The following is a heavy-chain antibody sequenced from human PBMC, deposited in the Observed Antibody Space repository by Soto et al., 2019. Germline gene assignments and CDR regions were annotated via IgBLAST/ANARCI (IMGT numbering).Heavy chain of an antibody. J-gene: IGHJ5*02. CDR2: ISSSSSTI. Sequence: EVQLVESGGGLVQPGGSLRLSCAASGFTFSSYSMNWVRQAPGKGLEWVSYISSSSSTIYYADSVKGRFTISRDNAXDSLYLQMNSLRAEDTAVYYCAREDSSSWLNWFDPWGQGTLVTVSS. V-gene: IGHV3-48*01. D-gene: IGHD6-13*01. CDR1: GFTFSSYS. CDR3: AREDSSSWLNWFDP.